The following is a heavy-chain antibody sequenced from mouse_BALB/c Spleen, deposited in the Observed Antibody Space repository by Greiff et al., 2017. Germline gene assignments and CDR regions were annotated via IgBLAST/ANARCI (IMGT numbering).Heavy chain of an antibody. CDR2: ISSGGGNT. V-gene: IGHV5-9*03. Sequence: EVQRVESGGGLVKPGGSLKLSCAASGFTFSSYTMSWVRQTPEKRLEWVATISSGGGNTYYPDSVKGRFTISRDNAKNNLYLQMSSLRSEDTALYYCARSGYGSSLFAYWGQGTLVTVSA. CDR3: ARSGYGSSLFAY. J-gene: IGHJ3*01. CDR1: GFTFSSYT. D-gene: IGHD1-1*01.